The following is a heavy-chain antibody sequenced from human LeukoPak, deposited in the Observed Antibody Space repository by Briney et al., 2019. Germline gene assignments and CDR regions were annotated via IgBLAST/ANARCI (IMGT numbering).Heavy chain of an antibody. V-gene: IGHV1-18*01. Sequence: APVKVSCKASGYTFTSYGISWVRQAPGQGPEWMGWISAYNGNTNYAQKLQGRVTMTTDTSTSTAYMELRSLRSDDTAVYYCARALLRFLEWSIDYWGQGTLVTVSS. D-gene: IGHD3-3*01. CDR3: ARALLRFLEWSIDY. CDR1: GYTFTSYG. J-gene: IGHJ4*02. CDR2: ISAYNGNT.